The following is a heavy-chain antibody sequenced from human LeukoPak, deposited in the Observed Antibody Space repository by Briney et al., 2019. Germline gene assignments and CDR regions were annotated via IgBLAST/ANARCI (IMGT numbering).Heavy chain of an antibody. CDR3: ARGRYYFDSSGSFHY. J-gene: IGHJ4*02. D-gene: IGHD3-22*01. V-gene: IGHV4-34*01. Sequence: SETLSLTCAVYGGSFSGYYWSWIRQPPGKGLEWIGEINHGGSTDNNPSLKSRVTMSVDTSKNQFSLNLNSLTAADTAVYYCARGRYYFDSSGSFHYWGQGTLVTVSS. CDR2: INHGGST. CDR1: GGSFSGYY.